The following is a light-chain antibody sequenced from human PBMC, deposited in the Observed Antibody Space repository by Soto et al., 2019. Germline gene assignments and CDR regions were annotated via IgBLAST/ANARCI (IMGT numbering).Light chain of an antibody. CDR1: QSVRSA. CDR2: GTS. V-gene: IGKV3-15*01. CDR3: QQFHDWPRT. Sequence: EIVMTQSPATLSVSPGETATLSCRASQSVRSALAWYQQKPGQAPRLLIYGTSNRANGVPGRFSGGGSEPEFTLTISSLQSEDFAVYYCQQFHDWPRTFGQGTKVEIK. J-gene: IGKJ1*01.